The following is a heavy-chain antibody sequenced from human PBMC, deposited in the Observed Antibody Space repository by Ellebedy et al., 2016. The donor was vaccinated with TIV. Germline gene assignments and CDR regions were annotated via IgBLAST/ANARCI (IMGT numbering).Heavy chain of an antibody. V-gene: IGHV4-39*02. D-gene: IGHD4-17*01. CDR2: IHYSGST. CDR1: GGSIINNNKY. J-gene: IGHJ4*02. Sequence: SETLSLTCSVSGGSIINNNKYWGWIRQPPGKGLEWLGSIHYSGSTFYSPSLKSRVTISVDTSRNNFSLKLTSVTAADTAVYYCATIPFLDYGDFLYYFDLWGQGTLVTVSS. CDR3: ATIPFLDYGDFLYYFDL.